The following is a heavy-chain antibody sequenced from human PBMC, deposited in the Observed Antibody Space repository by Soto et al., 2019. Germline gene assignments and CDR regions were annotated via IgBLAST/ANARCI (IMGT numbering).Heavy chain of an antibody. V-gene: IGHV1-58*01. CDR1: GFTFTNSA. Sequence: ASVKVSCKASGFTFTNSAVQWVRQARGQGLEWMGWINAFSGNTNYAQKFQGQVTISADKSISTAYLQWSSLKASDTAMYYCVREPYYYDSSGVDYWGQGTLVTVSS. D-gene: IGHD3-22*01. CDR3: VREPYYYDSSGVDY. CDR2: INAFSGNT. J-gene: IGHJ4*02.